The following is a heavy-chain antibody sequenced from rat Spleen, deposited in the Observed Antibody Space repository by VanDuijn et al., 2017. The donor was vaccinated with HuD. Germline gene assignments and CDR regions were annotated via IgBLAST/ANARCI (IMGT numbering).Heavy chain of an antibody. D-gene: IGHD1-1*01. V-gene: IGHV5-7*01. J-gene: IGHJ2*01. CDR2: ISYDGISP. Sequence: EVQLVESGGALVQPGRSLKPSCAAPGFTFSDYNMAWFRQPPKKGLEWVATISYDGISPYYRDPVKGRFTISRDNAKSTLYLQMDSLRSEDTATYYCARRIYYYDWWGQGVMVTVSS. CDR1: GFTFSDYN. CDR3: ARRIYYYDW.